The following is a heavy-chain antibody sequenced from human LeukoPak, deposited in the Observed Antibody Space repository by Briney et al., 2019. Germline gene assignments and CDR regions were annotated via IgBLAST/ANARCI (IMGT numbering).Heavy chain of an antibody. V-gene: IGHV3-53*01. CDR3: AGGNYYDSSEFDY. J-gene: IGHJ4*02. Sequence: GGSLRLSCAASGFTVSSNYMNWVRQAPEKGLEWVSVIYSDGSTYYADSVKGRFTISRDNSKNTLYLQMYSLRAEDTAVYYCAGGNYYDSSEFDYWGQGTLVTVSS. CDR1: GFTVSSNY. CDR2: IYSDGST. D-gene: IGHD3-22*01.